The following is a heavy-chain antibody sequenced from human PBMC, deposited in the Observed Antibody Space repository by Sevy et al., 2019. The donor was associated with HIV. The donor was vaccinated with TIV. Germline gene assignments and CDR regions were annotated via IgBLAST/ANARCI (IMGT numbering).Heavy chain of an antibody. Sequence: SETLSLTCTVSGYSISSGYYWGWIRQSPGKGLEWIGSFYLGGSTYYNPSLKSRVTISPDSSKNQFSLKLNSVTAADTAVYFCVRLDTAVVYYFDYWGQRTLVTVSS. CDR1: GYSISSGYY. CDR3: VRLDTAVVYYFDY. V-gene: IGHV4-38-2*02. J-gene: IGHJ4*02. D-gene: IGHD2-2*01. CDR2: FYLGGST.